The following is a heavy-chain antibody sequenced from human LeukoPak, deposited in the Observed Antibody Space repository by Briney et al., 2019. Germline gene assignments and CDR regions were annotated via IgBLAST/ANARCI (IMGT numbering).Heavy chain of an antibody. CDR3: AKAEYSSLDY. Sequence: PGGSLTLSCAASGFTFDDYAMHWVRQAPGKGLEWVSGISWNSGSIGYADSVKGRFTISRDNAKHFLYLQMNSLRAEDTALYYCAKAEYSSLDYWGQGTLVTVSS. D-gene: IGHD6-13*01. CDR2: ISWNSGSI. CDR1: GFTFDDYA. V-gene: IGHV3-9*01. J-gene: IGHJ4*02.